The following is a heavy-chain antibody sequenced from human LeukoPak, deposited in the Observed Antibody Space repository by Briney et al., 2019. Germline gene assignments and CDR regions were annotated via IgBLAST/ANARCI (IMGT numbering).Heavy chain of an antibody. Sequence: ASVKVSCKASGGTFSSYAISWVRQAPGQGLEWMGRIIPIFGTANYAQKFQGRVTITTDESTSTAYMELSSLRSEDTAVYYCARAGGYSYGTLGYWGQGTLVTVSS. CDR3: ARAGGYSYGTLGY. CDR1: GGTFSSYA. V-gene: IGHV1-69*05. D-gene: IGHD5-18*01. CDR2: IIPIFGTA. J-gene: IGHJ4*02.